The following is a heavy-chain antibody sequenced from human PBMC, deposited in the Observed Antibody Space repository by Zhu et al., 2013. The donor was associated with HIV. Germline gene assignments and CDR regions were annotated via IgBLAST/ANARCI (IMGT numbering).Heavy chain of an antibody. D-gene: IGHD6-13*01. Sequence: QVQLVQSGAEVKKPGASVKVSCKASRYTFSTYYIHWVRQAPGQGLEWMGGIIPILQRPHYPQNFQGRVTVSADESARIVYMELRGLTSADTAVYYCARGGTAAGEGFDPWGQGNPGHRLL. V-gene: IGHV1-69*01. CDR1: RYTFSTYY. J-gene: IGHJ5*02. CDR3: ARGGTAAGEGFDP. CDR2: IIPILQRP.